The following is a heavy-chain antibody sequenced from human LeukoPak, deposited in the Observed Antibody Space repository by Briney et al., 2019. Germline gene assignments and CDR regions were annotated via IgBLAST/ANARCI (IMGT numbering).Heavy chain of an antibody. J-gene: IGHJ4*02. V-gene: IGHV1-46*01. D-gene: IGHD3-10*01. CDR3: ARDQGVTMVRGIMSPSAADY. CDR1: GYTFTSHY. CDR2: INPSGGGT. Sequence: GASVKVSCKASGYTFTSHYVYWVRQAPGQGLEWMGKINPSGGGTDYAQKFQGRVTMTRDTSTSTVYMELSSLRSEDTAVYYCARDQGVTMVRGIMSPSAADYWGQGTLVTVSS.